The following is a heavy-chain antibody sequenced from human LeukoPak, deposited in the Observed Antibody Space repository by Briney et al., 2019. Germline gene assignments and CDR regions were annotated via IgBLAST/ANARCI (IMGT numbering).Heavy chain of an antibody. J-gene: IGHJ4*02. CDR3: ARGAMVVIPIDF. CDR2: ISYDGSNK. Sequence: GGSLRLSCAASGFTFSSYAMHWVRQAPGKGLEWVAVISYDGSNKYYADSVKGRFTISRDNSKNTLYLQMNSLRAEDTAVYYCARGAMVVIPIDFWGQGTLVTVSS. V-gene: IGHV3-30-3*01. CDR1: GFTFSSYA. D-gene: IGHD2-21*01.